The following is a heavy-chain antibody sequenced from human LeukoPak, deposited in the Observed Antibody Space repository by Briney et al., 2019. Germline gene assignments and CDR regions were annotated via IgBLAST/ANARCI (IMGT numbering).Heavy chain of an antibody. CDR3: ARDQDNQSNWFDP. CDR2: ISAYNGNT. Sequence: GTSVKVSCKASGYTFPNYDINWVRQAPGQGLEWMGWISAYNGNTNYAQKLQGRVTMTTDTSTSTAYMELRSLRSDDTAVYYCARDQDNQSNWFDPWGQGTLVTVSS. J-gene: IGHJ5*02. V-gene: IGHV1-18*01. CDR1: GYTFPNYD. D-gene: IGHD1-14*01.